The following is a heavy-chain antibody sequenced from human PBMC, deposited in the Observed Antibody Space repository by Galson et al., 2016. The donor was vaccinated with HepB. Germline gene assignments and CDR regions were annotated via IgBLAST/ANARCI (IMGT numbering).Heavy chain of an antibody. V-gene: IGHV3-7*01. D-gene: IGHD1/OR15-1a*01. Sequence: SLRLSCAVSGFRISNNWMTWVRQSPDKGLEWVANIKPDGSEKYYVDSVKGRFTISRDNAKNSLYLQLNGLRDDDTALYYCARGLEQPVGHFDVWGQGTLVTVSS. CDR1: GFRISNNW. J-gene: IGHJ4*02. CDR2: IKPDGSEK. CDR3: ARGLEQPVGHFDV.